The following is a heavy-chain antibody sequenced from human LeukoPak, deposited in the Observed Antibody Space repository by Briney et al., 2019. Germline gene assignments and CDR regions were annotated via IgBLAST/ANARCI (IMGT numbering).Heavy chain of an antibody. J-gene: IGHJ4*02. V-gene: IGHV4-39*01. Sequence: KSSETLSLTCTVSGGSISSSGYYWGWIRQPPGKGLEWIGSIYYSGSTYYNPSLKSRVTISVDTSKNQFSLKLSSVTAADTAVYYCARHRGFLAAYLDYWGQGTLVTVSS. CDR3: ARHRGFLAAYLDY. CDR2: IYYSGST. D-gene: IGHD6-25*01. CDR1: GGSISSSGYY.